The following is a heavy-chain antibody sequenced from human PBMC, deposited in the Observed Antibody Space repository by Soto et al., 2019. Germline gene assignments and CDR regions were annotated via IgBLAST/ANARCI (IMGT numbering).Heavy chain of an antibody. CDR1: GGSISSGGYY. CDR2: IYYSGST. J-gene: IGHJ5*02. CDR3: ARDRGSGIMWFDP. Sequence: SETLSLTCTVSGGSISSGGYYWSWIRQHPGKGLEWIGYIYYSGSTYYNPSLKSRATISVDTSKNQFSLKLSSVTAADTAVYYCARDRGSGIMWFDPWGQGTLVTVSS. V-gene: IGHV4-31*03. D-gene: IGHD3-10*01.